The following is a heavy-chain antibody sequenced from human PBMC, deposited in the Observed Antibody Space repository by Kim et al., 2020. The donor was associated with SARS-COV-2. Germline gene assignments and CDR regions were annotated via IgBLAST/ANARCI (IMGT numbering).Heavy chain of an antibody. CDR2: ISSSSSYI. V-gene: IGHV3-21*01. D-gene: IGHD5-12*01. CDR1: GFTFSSYS. CDR3: ARDRGRGWLQPDY. Sequence: GGSLRLSCAASGFTFSSYSMNWVRQAPGKGLEWVSSISSSSSYIYYADSGKGRFTISRDNAKNSLYLQMNSLRAEDTAVYYCARDRGRGWLQPDYWGQRTLVTVSS. J-gene: IGHJ4*02.